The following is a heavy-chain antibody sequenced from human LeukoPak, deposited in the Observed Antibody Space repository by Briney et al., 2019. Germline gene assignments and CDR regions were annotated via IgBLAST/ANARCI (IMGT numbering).Heavy chain of an antibody. V-gene: IGHV4-39*02. Sequence: KPSETLSLTCTVSGGSISSSSYYWGWIRQPPGKGLEWIGSIYYSGSTYYNPSLKSRVTISVDTSKNQFSLKLSSVTAADTAVYYCARDQTYSGSGIYTYFDYWGQGILVTVSS. CDR1: GGSISSSSYY. CDR2: IYYSGST. J-gene: IGHJ4*02. CDR3: ARDQTYSGSGIYTYFDY. D-gene: IGHD3-10*01.